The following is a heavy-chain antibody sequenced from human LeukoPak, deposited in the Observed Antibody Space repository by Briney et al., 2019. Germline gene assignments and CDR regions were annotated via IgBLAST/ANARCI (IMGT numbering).Heavy chain of an antibody. V-gene: IGHV1-18*01. CDR1: GYTFTSYG. CDR2: ISAYNGNT. D-gene: IGHD6-13*01. Sequence: ASVKVSCKASGYTFTSYGISWVRQAPGRGLEWMGWISAYNGNTNHAQKLQGRVTMTTDTSTSTAYMELRSLRSDDTAVYYCARDHSTETGIAGHGFDYWGQGTLVTVSS. J-gene: IGHJ4*02. CDR3: ARDHSTETGIAGHGFDY.